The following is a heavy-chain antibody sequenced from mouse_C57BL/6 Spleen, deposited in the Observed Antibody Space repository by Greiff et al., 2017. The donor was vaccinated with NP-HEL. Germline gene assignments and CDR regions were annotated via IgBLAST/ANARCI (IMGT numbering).Heavy chain of an antibody. CDR3: AREQLRHDY. J-gene: IGHJ2*01. V-gene: IGHV14-2*01. D-gene: IGHD3-2*02. CDR1: GFNIKDYD. Sequence: VQLQQSGAELVKPGASVKLSCTASGFNIKDYDMHWVQQTPEQGLEWIGRIDPEDGATKYAAKLQGKATITADTSSNTAYLQLSSLTSEDTAVDYCAREQLRHDYWGQGTTLTVSS. CDR2: IDPEDGAT.